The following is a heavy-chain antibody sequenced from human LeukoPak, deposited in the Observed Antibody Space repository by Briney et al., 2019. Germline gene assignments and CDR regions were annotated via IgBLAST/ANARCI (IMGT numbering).Heavy chain of an antibody. CDR1: GGSFSGYY. CDR3: ASRRYITIFGVVIIYAFDI. V-gene: IGHV4-34*01. Sequence: SETLSLTCAVYGGSFSGYYWSWIRQPPGKGLEWIGEINHSGSTNYNPSLKSRVTISVDTSKNQFSLKLSSVTAADTAVYYCASRRYITIFGVVIIYAFDIWGQGTKVTVSS. CDR2: INHSGST. J-gene: IGHJ3*02. D-gene: IGHD3-3*01.